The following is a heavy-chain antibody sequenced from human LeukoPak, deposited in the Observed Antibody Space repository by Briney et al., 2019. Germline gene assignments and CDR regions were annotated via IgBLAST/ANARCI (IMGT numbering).Heavy chain of an antibody. CDR1: GFTFSNYA. D-gene: IGHD2/OR15-2a*01. CDR3: AKDGDYFGYYYYFAMDV. Sequence: GGSLRLSCAASGFTFSNYAMSWVRQAPGKGLEWVSAISSSDGSTYYTDSVKGRFTISRDNSKNTLYLQMNTLRAEDTAVYYCAKDGDYFGYYYYFAMDVWGQGTTVTVSS. V-gene: IGHV3-23*01. J-gene: IGHJ6*02. CDR2: ISSSDGST.